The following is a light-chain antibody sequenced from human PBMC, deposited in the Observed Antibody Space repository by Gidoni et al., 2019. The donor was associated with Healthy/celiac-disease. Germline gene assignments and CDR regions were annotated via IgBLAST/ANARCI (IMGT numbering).Light chain of an antibody. J-gene: IGLJ3*02. CDR3: SSYTSSSTLENWV. V-gene: IGLV2-14*01. CDR2: EVS. Sequence: QSALTQPASVSGSPGQSITISCTGTSSDVGGYNYVSWYQQHPGKAPKLMNYEVSNRPSGVSNRFSGSKSGNTASLTISGLQAEDEADYYCSSYTSSSTLENWVFGGGTKLTVL. CDR1: SSDVGGYNY.